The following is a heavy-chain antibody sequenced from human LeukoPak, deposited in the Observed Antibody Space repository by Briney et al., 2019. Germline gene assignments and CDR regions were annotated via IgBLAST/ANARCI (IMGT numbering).Heavy chain of an antibody. CDR2: VNYSGGDT. V-gene: IGHV5-51*01. D-gene: IGHD3-10*01. J-gene: IGHJ3*02. CDR3: ATESGEELPPDSFDI. CDR1: SEIFTNYW. Sequence: AEAFQSFSQAASEIFTNYWNICLRRTPAEEVVGRGFVNYSGGDTTYSPSFQGQVTISTDKSNSTAYLQWSSLKASDTAMYYCATESGEELPPDSFDIWGQGTMVTVSS.